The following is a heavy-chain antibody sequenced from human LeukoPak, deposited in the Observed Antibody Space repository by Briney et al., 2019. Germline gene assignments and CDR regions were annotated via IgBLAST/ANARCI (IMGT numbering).Heavy chain of an antibody. CDR3: AREGIAAAGTGGDY. CDR2: ISSSSSYI. CDR1: GFTFSSYS. V-gene: IGHV3-21*01. D-gene: IGHD6-13*01. Sequence: GGSLRLSCAASGFTFSSYSMNWVRQAPGKGLEGVSSISSSSSYIYYADSVKGRFTISRDNAKNSLYLQMNSLRAEDTAVYYCAREGIAAAGTGGDYWGRGTLVTVSS. J-gene: IGHJ4*02.